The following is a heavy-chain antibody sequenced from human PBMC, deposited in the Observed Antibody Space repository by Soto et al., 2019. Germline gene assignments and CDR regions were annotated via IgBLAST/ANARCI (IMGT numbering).Heavy chain of an antibody. CDR2: LNTYGNT. D-gene: IGHD1-7*01. J-gene: IGHJ5*01. CDR1: GGSMSSYR. V-gene: IGHV4-4*07. CDR3: GRESGETWDYEAS. Sequence: SETLSLTCTVSGGSMSSYRWSWIRQPAGKGLEWIGRLNTYGNTHYNPSLKSRVTVSVDTSRNHFFLTLRSVTAADSAVYHCGRESGETWDYEASWGHGTPVTVSS.